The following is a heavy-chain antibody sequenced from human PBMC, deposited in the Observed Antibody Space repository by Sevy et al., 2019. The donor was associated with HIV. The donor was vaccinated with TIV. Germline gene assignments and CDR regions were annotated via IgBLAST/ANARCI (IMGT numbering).Heavy chain of an antibody. CDR3: ATGGRDGYNY. V-gene: IGHV3-48*02. CDR2: ISISSGTI. CDR1: GFTFTTYN. J-gene: IGHJ4*02. D-gene: IGHD5-12*01. Sequence: GGSLRLSGAASGFTFTTYNMNWVRQAPGKGLEWVSYISISSGTIYYADSVKGRFTISRDNAKNSLYLQMNSLRDEDRAVYYCATGGRDGYNYWGQGTLVTVSS.